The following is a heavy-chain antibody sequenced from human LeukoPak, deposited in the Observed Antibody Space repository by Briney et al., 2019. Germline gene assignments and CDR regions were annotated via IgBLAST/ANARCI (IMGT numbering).Heavy chain of an antibody. CDR3: ARDRRRDCSSTSCYELDYYYGMDV. CDR2: INPSGGST. D-gene: IGHD2-2*01. CDR1: GYTFTSYY. J-gene: IGHJ6*02. Sequence: GASVKVSCKASGYTFTSYYMHWVRQAPGQGLEWMGIINPSGGSTSYAQKFQGRVTMTRDTSISTAYMELSRLRPDDTAVYYCARDRRRDCSSTSCYELDYYYGMDVWGQGTTVTVSS. V-gene: IGHV1-46*01.